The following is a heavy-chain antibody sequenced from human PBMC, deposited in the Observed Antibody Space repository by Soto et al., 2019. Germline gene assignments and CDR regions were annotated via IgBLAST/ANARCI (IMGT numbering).Heavy chain of an antibody. V-gene: IGHV1-69*08. CDR1: GAAFTTLS. CDR3: ASLSNSNPLYYYGMDV. D-gene: IGHD3-10*01. Sequence: SVKVSCRVSGAAFTTLSSDWVRHRPGQGLEWLWGIIPLHNPSNHSLKSLSRVTVTGDISLTTVYMESDSLTSYDSARYYSASLSNSNPLYYYGMDVWGQGTTVTVSS. CDR2: IIPLHNPS. J-gene: IGHJ6*02.